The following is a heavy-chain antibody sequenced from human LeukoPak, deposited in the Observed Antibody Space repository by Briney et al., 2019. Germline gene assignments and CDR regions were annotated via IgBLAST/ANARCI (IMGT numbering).Heavy chain of an antibody. J-gene: IGHJ5*02. CDR2: ISAYNGNT. CDR3: AGLDYDFWSGYHSEDWFDP. D-gene: IGHD3-3*01. CDR1: GYTFTSYG. V-gene: IGHV1-18*01. Sequence: ASVKVSCKASGYTFTSYGISWVRQAPGQGLERMGWISAYNGNTNYAQKLQGRVTMTTDTSTSTAYMELRSLRSDDTAVYYCAGLDYDFWSGYHSEDWFDPWGQGTLVIVSS.